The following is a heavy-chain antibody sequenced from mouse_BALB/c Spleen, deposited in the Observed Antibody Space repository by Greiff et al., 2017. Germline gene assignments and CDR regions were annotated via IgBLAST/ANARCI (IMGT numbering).Heavy chain of an antibody. D-gene: IGHD2-14*01. Sequence: QVQLKESGPGLVAPSQSLSITCTVSGFSLTSYGVHWVRQPPGKGLEWLGVIWAGGSTNYNSALMSRLSISKDNSKSQVFLKMKSLQTDDTAMYYCALELGRYDAYWGQGTLVTVSA. J-gene: IGHJ3*01. CDR2: IWAGGST. CDR3: ALELGRYDAY. CDR1: GFSLTSYG. V-gene: IGHV2-9*02.